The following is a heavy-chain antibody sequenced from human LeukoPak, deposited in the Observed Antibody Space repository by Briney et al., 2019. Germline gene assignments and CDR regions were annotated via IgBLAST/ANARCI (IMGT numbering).Heavy chain of an antibody. V-gene: IGHV3-30-3*01. Sequence: GRSXRLSCAASGFTFSSYAMHWVRQAPGKGLEWVAVISYDGSNKYYADSVKGRFTISRDNSKNTLYLQMNSLRAEDTAVYYCARAIAARPTPLGRSVVAFDIWGQGTMVTVSS. J-gene: IGHJ3*02. CDR1: GFTFSSYA. CDR3: ARAIAARPTPLGRSVVAFDI. CDR2: ISYDGSNK. D-gene: IGHD6-6*01.